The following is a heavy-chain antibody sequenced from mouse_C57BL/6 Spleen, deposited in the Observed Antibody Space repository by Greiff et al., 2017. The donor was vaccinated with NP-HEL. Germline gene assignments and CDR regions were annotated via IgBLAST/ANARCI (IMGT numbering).Heavy chain of an antibody. V-gene: IGHV1-15*01. CDR3: TRWESNYVDY. D-gene: IGHD1-3*01. CDR2: IDPETGGT. J-gene: IGHJ2*01. Sequence: QVHVKQSGAELVRPGASVTLSCKASGYTFTDYEMHWVKQTPVHGLEWIGAIDPETGGTAYNQKFKGKAILTADKSSSTAYMELRSLTSEDSAVYYCTRWESNYVDYWGQGTTLTVSS. CDR1: GYTFTDYE.